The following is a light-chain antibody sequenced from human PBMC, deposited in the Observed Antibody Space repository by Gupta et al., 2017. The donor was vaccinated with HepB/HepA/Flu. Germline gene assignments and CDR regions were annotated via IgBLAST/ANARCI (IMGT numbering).Light chain of an antibody. Sequence: IQMTPSPSTLSASVGDRVTITCRASQNINNWLAWYQQKPGKAPKLLIYKASSLESGVPSRFSGSGSGTEFTLTISSLQPDDFATYYCHQHYIDPLTFDGGSKVEIK. CDR2: KAS. J-gene: IGKJ4*01. V-gene: IGKV1-5*03. CDR3: HQHYIDPLT. CDR1: QNINNW.